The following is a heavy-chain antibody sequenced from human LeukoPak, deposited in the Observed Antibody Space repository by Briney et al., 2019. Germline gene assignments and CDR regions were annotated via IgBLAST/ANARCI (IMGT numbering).Heavy chain of an antibody. Sequence: SVKVSCKASGGTFSSYAISWVRQAPGQGLEWMGGIIPIFGTASYAQKFQGRVTITTDESTSTAYMELSSLRSEDTAVYYCARCPSGSRDRTGHVDIVATRDSSGWKPNPRYYYYMDVWGKGTTVTVSS. J-gene: IGHJ6*03. V-gene: IGHV1-69*05. CDR3: ARCPSGSRDRTGHVDIVATRDSSGWKPNPRYYYYMDV. CDR2: IIPIFGTA. D-gene: IGHD5-12*01. CDR1: GGTFSSYA.